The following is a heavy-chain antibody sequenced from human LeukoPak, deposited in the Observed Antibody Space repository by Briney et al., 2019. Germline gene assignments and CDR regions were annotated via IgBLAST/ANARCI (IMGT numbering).Heavy chain of an antibody. CDR2: ISYDGSNK. J-gene: IGHJ3*02. Sequence: PGGSLRLSCAASGFTFSSYGMHWVRQAPGKGLEWVAVISYDGSNKYYADSVKGRFTISRDNSKNTLYLQMNSLRAEDTAVYYCARSTHYYDSSGYYYEGADAFDIWGQGTMVTVSS. V-gene: IGHV3-30*03. D-gene: IGHD3-22*01. CDR1: GFTFSSYG. CDR3: ARSTHYYDSSGYYYEGADAFDI.